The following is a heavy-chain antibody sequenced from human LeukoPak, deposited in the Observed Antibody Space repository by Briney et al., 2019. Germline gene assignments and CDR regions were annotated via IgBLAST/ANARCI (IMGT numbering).Heavy chain of an antibody. Sequence: SETLSLTCAVYGGSFSGYYWSWIRQPPGKGLEWIGEINHSGSTNYNPSLKSRVTISVDTSKNQFSLKLSSVTAADTAVYYCARPSGGYYYYYGMDVWGQGTTVTVSS. J-gene: IGHJ6*02. V-gene: IGHV4-34*01. CDR1: GGSFSGYY. CDR2: INHSGST. D-gene: IGHD4-23*01. CDR3: ARPSGGYYYYYGMDV.